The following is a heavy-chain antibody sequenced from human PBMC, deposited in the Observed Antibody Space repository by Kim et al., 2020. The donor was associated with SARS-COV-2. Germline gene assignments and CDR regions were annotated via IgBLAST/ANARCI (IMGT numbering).Heavy chain of an antibody. J-gene: IGHJ4*02. CDR3: ARVAAAPFDY. V-gene: IGHV4-34*01. D-gene: IGHD6-13*01. Sequence: ITNENPSLKRRVTISVDTSKNQFSLKLSSVTAADTAVYYCARVAAAPFDYWGQGTLVTVSS. CDR2: IT.